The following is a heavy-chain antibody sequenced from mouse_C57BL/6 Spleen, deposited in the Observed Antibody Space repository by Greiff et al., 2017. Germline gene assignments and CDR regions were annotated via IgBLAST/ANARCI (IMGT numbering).Heavy chain of an antibody. J-gene: IGHJ4*01. CDR2: IDPSDSYT. CDR3: ARGYGNPGDY. CDR1: GYTFTSYW. D-gene: IGHD2-1*01. Sequence: QVQLQQPGAELVMPGASVKLSCKASGYTFTSYWMHWVKQRPGQGLEWIGEIDPSDSYTNYNQKFKGKSTLTVDKSSSTAYMQLSSLTSEDSAVYYCARGYGNPGDYWGQGTSVTVSS. V-gene: IGHV1-69*01.